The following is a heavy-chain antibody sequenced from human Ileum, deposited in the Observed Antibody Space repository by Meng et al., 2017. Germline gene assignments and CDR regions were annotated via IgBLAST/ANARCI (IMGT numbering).Heavy chain of an antibody. CDR1: CDLISSGTW. CDR3: AKVSYNKGSPKFDS. J-gene: IGHJ4*02. Sequence: LQDARPVLVQPSDTLSRSLSVSCDLISSGTWGSWVRQPPGKALEWIGEIYEGGTTNYNPSLRSRVSISVDKSKNEFSLKLSSVAAADTALYYCAKVSYNKGSPKFDSWGQGTLVTVSS. V-gene: IGHV4-4*02. CDR2: IYEGGTT. D-gene: IGHD1-14*01.